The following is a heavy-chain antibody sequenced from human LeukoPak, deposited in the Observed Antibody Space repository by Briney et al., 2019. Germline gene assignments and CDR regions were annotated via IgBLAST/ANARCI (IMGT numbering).Heavy chain of an antibody. CDR1: GFTFSADW. CDR2: IRNQLDGGTA. D-gene: IGHD4-23*01. J-gene: IGHJ3*01. CDR3: TKLNARDASDF. V-gene: IGHV3-15*01. Sequence: GGSLRLSCAASGFTFSADWMSWVRQAPGKGLEWVGRIRNQLDGGTADYAAPVKGRITISRDDSTNTLYLQMNSLQTEDTGVYYCTKLNARDASDFWGQGTMVTVSS.